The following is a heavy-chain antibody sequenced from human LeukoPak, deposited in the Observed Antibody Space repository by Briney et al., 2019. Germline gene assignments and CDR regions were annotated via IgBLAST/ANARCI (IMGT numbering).Heavy chain of an antibody. D-gene: IGHD5-18*01. CDR2: IWYDGSNK. J-gene: IGHJ4*02. CDR3: AKWFGSSYGYLDY. Sequence: GGSLRLSCAASGFTFSSYGMHWVRQAPGKGLEWVAVIWYDGSNKYYADSVKGRFTISRDNSKNTLYLQMNSLRAEDTAVYYCAKWFGSSYGYLDYWGQGTLVTVSS. V-gene: IGHV3-30*02. CDR1: GFTFSSYG.